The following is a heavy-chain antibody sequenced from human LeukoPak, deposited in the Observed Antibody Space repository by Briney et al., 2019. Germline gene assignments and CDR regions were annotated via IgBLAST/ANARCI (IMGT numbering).Heavy chain of an antibody. CDR1: GGSISTYY. CDR2: IYTSGST. V-gene: IGHV4-4*09. D-gene: IGHD1-26*01. CDR3: ARGRGSFSYSYYYTDV. J-gene: IGHJ6*03. Sequence: SETLSLTCTVSGGSISTYYWSWIWQPPGKGLEWIGNIYTSGSTNYNPSLKSRVTITVGTSKNQFSLKLSSATAADTAVYYCARGRGSFSYSYYYTDVWGKGTTVTVSS.